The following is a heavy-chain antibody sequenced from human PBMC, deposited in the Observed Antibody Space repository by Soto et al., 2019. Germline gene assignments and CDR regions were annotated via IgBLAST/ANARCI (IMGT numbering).Heavy chain of an antibody. CDR1: GFTFSDFY. CDR3: GRSLSDEWSGERPV. Sequence: QVQLVESGGGLVKPGGSLRLSCTASGFTFSDFYMSWIRQAPGKGLEWVSYISRSAANIYYSDSVKGRFTISRDNAKNSLYLQMNSLRAEDTAVSYCGRSLSDEWSGERPVWGQGTLVTVSA. V-gene: IGHV3-11*01. D-gene: IGHD3-10*01. CDR2: ISRSAANI. J-gene: IGHJ3*01.